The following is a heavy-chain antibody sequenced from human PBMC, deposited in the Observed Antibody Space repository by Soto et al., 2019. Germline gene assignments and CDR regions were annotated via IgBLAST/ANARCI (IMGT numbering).Heavy chain of an antibody. D-gene: IGHD2-15*01. V-gene: IGHV1-69*06. CDR2: IIPIFGTA. Sequence: PGPQLKVSCKASGGTFSSYAISWVRQAPGQGLEWMGGIIPIFGTANYAQKFQGQVAISVDKSASTAYLQWNSVKASDTAIYFCARLNPIYCSGRSCHKFFYYGMDVWGQGTTVTVSS. J-gene: IGHJ6*02. CDR3: ARLNPIYCSGRSCHKFFYYGMDV. CDR1: GGTFSSYA.